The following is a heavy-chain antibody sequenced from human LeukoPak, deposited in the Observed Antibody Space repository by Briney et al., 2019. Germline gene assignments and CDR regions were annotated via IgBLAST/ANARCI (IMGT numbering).Heavy chain of an antibody. Sequence: SETLSLTCTVSGGSINNYYWSWIRQPPGKGLDWIGYIYYTGNTKYNPSLKSRVTISVDTSNNQFSLKLTSVTAADTAVYYCARQVGYSSGWYIYWGQGTLVTVSS. D-gene: IGHD6-19*01. J-gene: IGHJ4*02. CDR3: ARQVGYSSGWYIY. CDR1: GGSINNYY. V-gene: IGHV4-59*08. CDR2: IYYTGNT.